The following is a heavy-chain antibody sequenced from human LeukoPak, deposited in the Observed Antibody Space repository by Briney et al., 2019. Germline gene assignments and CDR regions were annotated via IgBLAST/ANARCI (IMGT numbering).Heavy chain of an antibody. V-gene: IGHV1-8*03. Sequence: ASVKVSCKASGYTFTSYDINWVRQATGQGLEWMGWMNPNSGNTGYAQEFQGRVTITRNTSISTAYMELSSLRSEDTAVYYCARGLGYCSSTSCYGIVAFDIWGQGTMVTVPS. CDR2: MNPNSGNT. CDR3: ARGLGYCSSTSCYGIVAFDI. J-gene: IGHJ3*02. D-gene: IGHD2-2*01. CDR1: GYTFTSYD.